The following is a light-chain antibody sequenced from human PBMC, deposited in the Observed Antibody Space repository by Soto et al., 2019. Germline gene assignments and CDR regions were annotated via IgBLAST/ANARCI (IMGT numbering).Light chain of an antibody. V-gene: IGKV3-15*01. CDR1: QSVSSN. J-gene: IGKJ1*01. Sequence: EIVMTQSPATLSVSPGERATLSFRASQSVSSNLAWYQQKPGQAPRLLIYGASTRATGIPVRFSGSGSGTDFTLTISSLEPEDFAVYYCQQYGSSPTTFGQGTKVHIK. CDR3: QQYGSSPTT. CDR2: GAS.